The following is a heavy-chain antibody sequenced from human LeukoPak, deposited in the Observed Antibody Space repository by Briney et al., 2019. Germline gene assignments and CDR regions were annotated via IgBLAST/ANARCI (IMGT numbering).Heavy chain of an antibody. V-gene: IGHV3-23*01. J-gene: IGHJ4*02. CDR2: ISGSGGST. CDR1: GFSLSDYY. D-gene: IGHD1-26*01. CDR3: AKEPRLQWELLPPGFDY. Sequence: PGGSLRLSCVASGFSLSDYYMSWIRQAPGKGLEWVSAISGSGGSTYYADSVKGRFTISRDNSKNTLYLQMNSLRAEDTAVYYCAKEPRLQWELLPPGFDYWGQGTLVTVSS.